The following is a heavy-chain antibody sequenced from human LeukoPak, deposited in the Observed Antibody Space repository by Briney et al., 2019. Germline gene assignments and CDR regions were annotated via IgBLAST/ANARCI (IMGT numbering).Heavy chain of an antibody. V-gene: IGHV3-21*01. Sequence: GGSLRLSCAASGFTFSSYSMNWVRQAPGKGLEWVSSISSSSYIYYADSVKGRFTISRDNAKNSLYLQMNSLRAEDTAVYYCARDEVGDYAYYFDYWGQGTLVTVSS. J-gene: IGHJ4*02. CDR1: GFTFSSYS. CDR3: ARDEVGDYAYYFDY. D-gene: IGHD4-17*01. CDR2: ISSSSYI.